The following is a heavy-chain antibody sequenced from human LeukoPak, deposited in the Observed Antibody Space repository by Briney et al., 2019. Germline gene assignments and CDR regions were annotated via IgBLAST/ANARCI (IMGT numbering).Heavy chain of an antibody. CDR3: ARAASGDAIDYYGSGRRYYSYYMDV. J-gene: IGHJ6*03. V-gene: IGHV4-59*12. CDR1: GASISGYY. CDR2: IYDTGST. Sequence: SETLSLTCTVSGASISGYYWSWIRQPPGKTLEWIGYIYDTGSTNYNPSLKSRVTISVDTSKNQFSLKLSSVTAADTAVYFCARAASGDAIDYYGSGRRYYSYYMDVWGKGTTVSISS. D-gene: IGHD3-10*01.